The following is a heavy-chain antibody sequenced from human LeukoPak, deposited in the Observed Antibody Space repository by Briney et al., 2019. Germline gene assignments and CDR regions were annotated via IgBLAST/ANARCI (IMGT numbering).Heavy chain of an antibody. J-gene: IGHJ4*02. V-gene: IGHV4-59*01. CDR1: GGSISSYY. Sequence: PSETLSLTCTVSGGSISSYYWSWIRQPPGKGLEWIGYIYYSGSTNYNPSLKSRVTISVDTSKNQFSLKLSSVTAADTAVYYCARIPLSSGWYYFDYWGQGTLVTVSS. D-gene: IGHD6-19*01. CDR3: ARIPLSSGWYYFDY. CDR2: IYYSGST.